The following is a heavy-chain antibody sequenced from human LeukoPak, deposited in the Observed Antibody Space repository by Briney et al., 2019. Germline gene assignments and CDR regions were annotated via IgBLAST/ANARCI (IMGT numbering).Heavy chain of an antibody. V-gene: IGHV4-4*07. CDR2: TSSSGNT. J-gene: IGHJ4*02. D-gene: IGHD6-13*01. CDR3: ARGVIAAGGNDFAY. Sequence: PSETLSLTCSVSGDSISYFYWSWIRQAAGKGLEWIGRTSSSGNTDYNASLKSRVTMSVDTSKNQLSLKVISVTAADTAVYYGARGVIAAGGNDFAYWGQGTLVTVSS. CDR1: GDSISYFY.